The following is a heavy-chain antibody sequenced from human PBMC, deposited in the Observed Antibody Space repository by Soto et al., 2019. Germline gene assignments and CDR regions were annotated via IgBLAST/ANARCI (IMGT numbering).Heavy chain of an antibody. CDR3: ARRGPGTDFGY. V-gene: IGHV3-23*01. J-gene: IGHJ4*02. CDR2: ISGSGGST. CDR1: GFTFSSYA. D-gene: IGHD6-13*01. Sequence: EVPLLDSGGGLVQPGGSLRLSCAASGFTFSSYAMNWVRQAPGKGLEWVSVISGSGGSTYYADSVKGRFTISRDNSKNTLYLQMNSLRAEDTAVYYCARRGPGTDFGYWGQGTLVTVSS.